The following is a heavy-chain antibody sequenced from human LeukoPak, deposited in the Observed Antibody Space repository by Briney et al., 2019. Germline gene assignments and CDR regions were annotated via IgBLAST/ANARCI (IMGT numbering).Heavy chain of an antibody. D-gene: IGHD4-23*01. J-gene: IGHJ4*02. CDR1: GFTFSSYS. Sequence: GGSLRLSCAASGFTFSSYSMNWVRQAPGKGLEWVSAISGSGGSTYYADSVKGRFTISRDNSKNTLYLQMNSLRAEDTAVYYCAKELFDYGGFDYWGQGTLVTVSS. CDR3: AKELFDYGGFDY. V-gene: IGHV3-23*01. CDR2: ISGSGGST.